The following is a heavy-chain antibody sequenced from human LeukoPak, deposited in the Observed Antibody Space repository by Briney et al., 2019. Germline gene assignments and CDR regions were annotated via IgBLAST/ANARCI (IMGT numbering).Heavy chain of an antibody. J-gene: IGHJ4*02. CDR2: ISSSSSSYT. V-gene: IGHV3-11*06. D-gene: IGHD6-19*01. Sequence: GGSLRLSCAATGFTFSDYYMSWIRQAPGKGLEWVSYISSSSSSYTNYADSVKGRFTISRDNAKNSLYLQMNSLRAEDTAVYYCARDKRKVSIAVAGTFSYWGQGTLVTVSS. CDR1: GFTFSDYY. CDR3: ARDKRKVSIAVAGTFSY.